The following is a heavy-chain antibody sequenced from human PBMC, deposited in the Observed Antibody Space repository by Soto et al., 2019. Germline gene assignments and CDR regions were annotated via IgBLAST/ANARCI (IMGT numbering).Heavy chain of an antibody. CDR1: GGSISSYY. V-gene: IGHV4-59*08. CDR3: ARLGAYSQSLDP. J-gene: IGHJ5*02. D-gene: IGHD3-16*01. Sequence: SLTCTVSGGSISSYYWSWIRQPPGKGLEWIGYIYYGGTTSYNPSLQSRVTISLETSKSQFSLRLTSVTAADTAVYYCARLGAYSQSLDPWGPGTLVRVPS. CDR2: IYYGGTT.